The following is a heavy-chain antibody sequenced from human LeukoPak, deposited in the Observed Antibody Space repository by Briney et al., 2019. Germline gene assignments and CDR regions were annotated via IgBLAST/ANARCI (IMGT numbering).Heavy chain of an antibody. CDR3: ARRGGIAAAGFNPGPPDYYYYMDV. Sequence: GESLKISCKGSGYSFTSYWIGWVRQMPGKGLEWMGIIYPGDSDTRYSPSFQGQVTISADKSISTAYLQWSSLKASDTATYYCARRGGIAAAGFNPGPPDYYYYMDVWGKGTTVTVSS. V-gene: IGHV5-51*01. CDR2: IYPGDSDT. D-gene: IGHD6-13*01. CDR1: GYSFTSYW. J-gene: IGHJ6*03.